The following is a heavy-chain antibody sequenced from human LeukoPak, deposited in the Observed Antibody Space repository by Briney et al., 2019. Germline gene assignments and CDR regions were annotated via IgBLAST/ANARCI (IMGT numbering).Heavy chain of an antibody. Sequence: ASVKVSCKASGYTFTIYGISGVREAPGQGCEWMGWISAYNGNTNYAQKLRGRVTMTTDTSTSTPYMEPRSLRSDDTAVYDCARDWGHSGSRNWFDPWGQGTLVTVSS. V-gene: IGHV1-18*01. CDR1: GYTFTIYG. J-gene: IGHJ5*02. D-gene: IGHD1-26*01. CDR2: ISAYNGNT. CDR3: ARDWGHSGSRNWFDP.